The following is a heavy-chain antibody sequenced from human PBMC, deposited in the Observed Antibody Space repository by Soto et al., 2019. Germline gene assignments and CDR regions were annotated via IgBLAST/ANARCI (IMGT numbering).Heavy chain of an antibody. D-gene: IGHD6-13*01. CDR3: ARFLAAAGPQFYYYYGMDV. V-gene: IGHV4-4*02. Sequence: SETLSLTCAVSGGSISISNWWSCVRQPPGKGLEWIGEIYHSGSTNYNPSLKSRVTISVDKSKNQFSLKLSSVTAADTAVYYCARFLAAAGPQFYYYYGMDVWGQGTTVTVSS. J-gene: IGHJ6*02. CDR2: IYHSGST. CDR1: GGSISISNW.